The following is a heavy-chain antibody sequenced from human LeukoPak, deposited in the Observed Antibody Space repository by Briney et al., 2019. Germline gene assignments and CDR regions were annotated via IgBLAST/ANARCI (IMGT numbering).Heavy chain of an antibody. D-gene: IGHD3-10*01. V-gene: IGHV1-2*02. CDR1: GYTFTGYY. Sequence: ASVKVSCKASGYTFTGYYMHWVRQAPGQGLEWMGWINPNSGGTNYAQKFQGRVTMTRDTSISTAYMELSRLRSDDTAVYYCARDFILHYGSGSYDDWGQGTLVTVSS. J-gene: IGHJ4*02. CDR2: INPNSGGT. CDR3: ARDFILHYGSGSYDD.